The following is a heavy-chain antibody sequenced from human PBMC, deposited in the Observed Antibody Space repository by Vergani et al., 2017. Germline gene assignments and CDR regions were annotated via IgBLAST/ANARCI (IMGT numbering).Heavy chain of an antibody. CDR3: ARGYCSGGSCYSHYYYMDV. CDR2: INHSGST. J-gene: IGHJ6*03. D-gene: IGHD2-15*01. Sequence: QVQLQQWGAGLLKPSETLSLTCAVYGGSFSGYYWSWIRQPPGKGLEWIGEINHSGSTNYNPSLKSRVTISVDTSKNQFSLKLSSVTAADTAVYYCARGYCSGGSCYSHYYYMDVWGKGP. V-gene: IGHV4-34*01. CDR1: GGSFSGYY.